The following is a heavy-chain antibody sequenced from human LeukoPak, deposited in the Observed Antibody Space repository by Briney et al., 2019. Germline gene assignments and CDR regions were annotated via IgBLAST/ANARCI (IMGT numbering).Heavy chain of an antibody. J-gene: IGHJ4*02. CDR2: IYYSGST. Sequence: SETLSLTCTVSGGSISSYYWSWIRQPPGKGLEWIGYIYYSGSTNYNPSLKSRVTISVDTSKNQFSLKLSSVTAADTAVSYCARRGWNYGEYYFDYWGQGTLVTVSS. CDR3: ARRGWNYGEYYFDY. D-gene: IGHD1-7*01. CDR1: GGSISSYY. V-gene: IGHV4-59*01.